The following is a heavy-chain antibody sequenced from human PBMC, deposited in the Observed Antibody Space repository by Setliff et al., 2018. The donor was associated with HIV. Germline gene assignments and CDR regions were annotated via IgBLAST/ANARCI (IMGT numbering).Heavy chain of an antibody. D-gene: IGHD6-6*01. Sequence: SETLSLTCIVSGESISSKNYYWGWIRQPPGKGLEWIGSINYSGSTYYNPSLKSRVTISVDTSKNQFSLKLSSVTAADTAVYYCASEAWTSYRSSSGYYYYYMDVWGKGTTVTVSS. CDR3: ASEAWTSYRSSSGYYYYYMDV. J-gene: IGHJ6*03. V-gene: IGHV4-39*07. CDR1: GESISSKNYY. CDR2: INYSGST.